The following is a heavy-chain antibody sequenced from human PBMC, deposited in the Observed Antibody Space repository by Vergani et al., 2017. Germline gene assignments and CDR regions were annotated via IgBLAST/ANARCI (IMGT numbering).Heavy chain of an antibody. CDR3: AREDSYGSYYFDY. CDR2: INHSGST. V-gene: IGHV4-34*01. J-gene: IGHJ4*02. CDR1: GGSFSGYY. D-gene: IGHD5-18*01. Sequence: QVQLQQWGAGLLKPSETLSLTCAVYGGSFSGYYWSWIRQPPGKGLEWIGEINHSGSTNYNPSLKSRVTISVDTSKNQFSLKLSSVTAADTAVYYCAREDSYGSYYFDYWGQGTLVTVSS.